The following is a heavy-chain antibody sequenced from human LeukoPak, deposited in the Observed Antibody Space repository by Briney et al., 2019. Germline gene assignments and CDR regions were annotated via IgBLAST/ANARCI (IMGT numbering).Heavy chain of an antibody. CDR1: GFTFSSYG. D-gene: IGHD5-18*01. J-gene: IGHJ4*02. CDR2: IWYDGSNK. Sequence: GGSLRLSFAASGFTFSSYGMHWVRQAPGKGLEWVAVIWYDGSNKYYADSVKGRFTISRDNSKNTLYLQMNSLRAEDTAVYYCARSNRGYSYGNFYYWGQGTLVTVSS. V-gene: IGHV3-33*01. CDR3: ARSNRGYSYGNFYY.